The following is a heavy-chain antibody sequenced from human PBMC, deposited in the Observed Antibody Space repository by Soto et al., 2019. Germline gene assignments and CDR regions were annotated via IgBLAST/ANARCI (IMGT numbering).Heavy chain of an antibody. Sequence: GASVKVSCKASGYTFTSYAMHWVRQATGQGLEWMGWINANNGNTNYAQKLQGRVTMTTDTSTSTAYMELRSLRSDDTAVYYCARDVGYGLIDYWGQGTLVTVSS. CDR1: GYTFTSYA. V-gene: IGHV1-18*01. D-gene: IGHD5-18*01. J-gene: IGHJ4*02. CDR2: INANNGNT. CDR3: ARDVGYGLIDY.